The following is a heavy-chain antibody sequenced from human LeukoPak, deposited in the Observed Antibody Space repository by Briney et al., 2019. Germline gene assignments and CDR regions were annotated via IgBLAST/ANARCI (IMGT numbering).Heavy chain of an antibody. V-gene: IGHV1-46*01. CDR3: ARVPGVNMYYFDY. J-gene: IGHJ4*02. CDR1: GYTFTSFY. D-gene: IGHD1/OR15-1a*01. Sequence: ASVKVSCKASGYTFTSFYMHWVRQAPGQGLEWMGIIDPSGGSTSYAQKFQGRVTVTRDTSTSTVYMELSSLRSEDTAVYYCARVPGVNMYYFDYWGQGTLVTVSS. CDR2: IDPSGGST.